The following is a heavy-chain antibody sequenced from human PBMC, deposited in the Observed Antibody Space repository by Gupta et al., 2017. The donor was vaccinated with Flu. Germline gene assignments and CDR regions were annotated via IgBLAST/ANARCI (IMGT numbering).Heavy chain of an antibody. V-gene: IGHV4-39*01. D-gene: IGHD4-17*01. Sequence: FYWGWIRQPPGKGLAWIGSIHFGGSPYYNPSLETRATISLDTSKNQLYLNLTYVKAADTAVYYCARHPVLRFYKGFFDYWGQGSLVAVSS. CDR3: ARHPVLRFYKGFFDY. CDR2: IHFGGSP. CDR1: FY. J-gene: IGHJ4*02.